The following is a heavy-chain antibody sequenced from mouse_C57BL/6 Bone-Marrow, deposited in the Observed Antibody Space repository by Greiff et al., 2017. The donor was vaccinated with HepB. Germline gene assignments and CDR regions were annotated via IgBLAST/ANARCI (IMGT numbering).Heavy chain of an antibody. CDR2: INPSTGGT. J-gene: IGHJ2*01. Sequence: EVQVVESGPELVKPGASVKISCKASGYSFTGYYMNWVKQSPEKSLEWIGEINPSTGGTTYNQKFKAKATLTVDKSSSTAYMQLKSLTSEDSAVYYCARSGFDYWGQGTTLTVSS. V-gene: IGHV1-42*01. CDR3: ARSGFDY. CDR1: GYSFTGYY.